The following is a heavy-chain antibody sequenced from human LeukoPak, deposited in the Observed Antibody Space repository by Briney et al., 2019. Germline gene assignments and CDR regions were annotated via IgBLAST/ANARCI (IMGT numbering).Heavy chain of an antibody. CDR1: GGSFSGFY. V-gene: IGHV4-34*01. Sequence: SETLSLTCAVYGGSFSGFYWNWIRQSPGKGLEWIGDLSHSGNTNYNPSLESRVTISGDTSKNQFSLKLSSVTAADTAVYYCASLRAAGTIDYWGQGTLVTVSS. CDR3: ASLRAAGTIDY. CDR2: LSHSGNT. D-gene: IGHD6-13*01. J-gene: IGHJ4*02.